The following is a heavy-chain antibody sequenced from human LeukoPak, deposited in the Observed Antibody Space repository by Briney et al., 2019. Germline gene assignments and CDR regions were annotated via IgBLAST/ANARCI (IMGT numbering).Heavy chain of an antibody. V-gene: IGHV3-7*01. CDR1: GFTITNYW. CDR2: IKQDGSVE. CDR3: VRDPLDY. J-gene: IGHJ4*02. Sequence: PGGFLRLSCAVSGFTITNYWMSWVRQAPGKGLEWVASIKQDGSVEFYVDSVKGRFTISRDSAKNSLYLQMNSLRDEDTAVYYCVRDPLDYWGQGTLVTVSS.